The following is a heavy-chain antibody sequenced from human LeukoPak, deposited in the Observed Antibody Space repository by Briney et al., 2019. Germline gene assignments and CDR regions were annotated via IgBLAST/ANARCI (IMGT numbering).Heavy chain of an antibody. CDR3: ARVTQFFSFDY. Sequence: SVKVSCKASGGTFSSYAISWVRQAPGQGLEWMGRIIPILGIANYAQKFQGRVTITADKSTSTAYMELSSLRSEDTAVYYCARVTQFFSFDYWGQGTLVTISS. V-gene: IGHV1-69*04. J-gene: IGHJ4*02. CDR1: GGTFSSYA. CDR2: IIPILGIA.